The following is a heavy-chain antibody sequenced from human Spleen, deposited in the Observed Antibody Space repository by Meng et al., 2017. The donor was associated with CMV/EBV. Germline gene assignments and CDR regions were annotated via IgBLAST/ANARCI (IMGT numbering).Heavy chain of an antibody. CDR1: GGSISSAGYY. Sequence: LRLSCTVSGGSISSAGYYWSWIRQHPEKGLEWIGEIIHSGSTNYNPSLKSRVTISVDTSKNHFSLKLSSVTAADTAVYYCAGRRVYYYYGMDVWGQGTTVTVSS. D-gene: IGHD6-6*01. J-gene: IGHJ6*02. CDR2: IIHSGST. CDR3: AGRRVYYYYGMDV. V-gene: IGHV4-31*03.